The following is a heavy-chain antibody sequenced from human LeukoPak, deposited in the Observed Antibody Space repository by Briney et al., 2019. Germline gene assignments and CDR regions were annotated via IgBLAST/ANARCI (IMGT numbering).Heavy chain of an antibody. CDR1: GFTFSTYW. V-gene: IGHV3-74*01. D-gene: IGHD1-26*01. CDR3: VKGSGSQGTFDS. J-gene: IGHJ4*02. CDR2: INSDGSST. Sequence: GGSLRLSCAASGFTFSTYWMNWVRQAPGKGLLWLSRINSDGSSTGYADSVKGRFTISRDNARNTLVLQMISLRAEDTALYYCVKGSGSQGTFDSWGQGTLVTVSS.